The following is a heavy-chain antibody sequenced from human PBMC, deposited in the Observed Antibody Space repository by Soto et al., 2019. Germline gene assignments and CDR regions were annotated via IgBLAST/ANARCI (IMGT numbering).Heavy chain of an antibody. CDR1: GGSISGGNYY. CDR2: IYDSGRS. V-gene: IGHV4-31*03. CDR3: VRGSPSPPLHS. J-gene: IGHJ4*02. Sequence: PSQTLSLTCTVSGGSISGGNYYWSWIRQNPRKGLEWIGYIYDSGRSYSNSSLKSRLTLSIDTSKNQFSLQLTSVTVADTAVYYCVRGSPSPPLHSCGRGILVTVSS.